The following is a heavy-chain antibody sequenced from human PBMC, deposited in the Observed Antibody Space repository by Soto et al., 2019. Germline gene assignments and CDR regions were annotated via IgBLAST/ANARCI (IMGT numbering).Heavy chain of an antibody. J-gene: IGHJ6*02. CDR1: GYSISSGYY. CDR3: ARDYPRFGGLFQPSGHYYYYGMDV. Sequence: PSETLSLTCAVSGYSISSGYYWGWIRQPPGKGLEWIGSIYHSGSTYYNPSLKSRVTISVDTSKNQFSLKLSSVTAADTAVYYCARDYPRFGGLFQPSGHYYYYGMDVWGQGTTVTVSS. CDR2: IYHSGST. D-gene: IGHD3-10*02. V-gene: IGHV4-38-2*02.